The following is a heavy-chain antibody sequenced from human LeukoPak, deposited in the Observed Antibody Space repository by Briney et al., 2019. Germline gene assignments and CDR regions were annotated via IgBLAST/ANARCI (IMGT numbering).Heavy chain of an antibody. CDR3: ARHSGSGSLSRPFHS. J-gene: IGHJ5*01. CDR1: GASVTSGGFY. V-gene: IGHV4-39*01. CDR2: VYYTGST. Sequence: WETLSLTCSVSGASVTSGGFYWGWLRQPPGKGPEWVATVYYTGSTYYNPSLKSRVTISIDTSKNQFSLRLTSVTATDTAIYHCARHSGSGSLSRPFHSWGQGTLVTVSS. D-gene: IGHD3-10*01.